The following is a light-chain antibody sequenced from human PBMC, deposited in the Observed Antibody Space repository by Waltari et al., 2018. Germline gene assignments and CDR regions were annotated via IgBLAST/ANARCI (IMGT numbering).Light chain of an antibody. CDR2: GAS. V-gene: IGKV3-20*01. J-gene: IGKJ1*01. CDR1: QSVSSSY. Sequence: IVLTQSSGTRSLSPGEIATLSCRASQSVSSSYLAWYQQKPGQAPRVLIHGASNRATGIPDRFSGSGSGTDFTLTISRLEPEDFAVYYCQQYGSSPWTFGQGTKVEIK. CDR3: QQYGSSPWT.